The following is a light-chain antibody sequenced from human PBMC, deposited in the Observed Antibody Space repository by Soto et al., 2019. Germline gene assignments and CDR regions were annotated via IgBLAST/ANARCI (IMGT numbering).Light chain of an antibody. V-gene: IGKV3-20*01. CDR1: QSVSSSY. Sequence: EIVLTQSPGTLSLSPGERATLSCRASQSVSSSYLAWYQQKPGQAPRLLIYGASSRATGIPDRFSGSGSGTDFTLTISRLEPEDFAVYYCQQYGSSPPMTFGQGTEVEIK. CDR2: GAS. J-gene: IGKJ1*01. CDR3: QQYGSSPPMT.